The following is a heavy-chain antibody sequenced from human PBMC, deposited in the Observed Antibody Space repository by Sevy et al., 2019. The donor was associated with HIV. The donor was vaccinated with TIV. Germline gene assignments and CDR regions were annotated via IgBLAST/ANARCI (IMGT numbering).Heavy chain of an antibody. D-gene: IGHD3-22*01. Sequence: GGSLSLSCTASGFPFRAYAMSWVRQAPGKGLEWVSAISGSADRTYYADSVKGRFTISRDNSKNTLYLQMNSLRAEDTAVYYCAKESDYYKTPYVDYWGQGSLVTVSS. CDR3: AKESDYYKTPYVDY. CDR1: GFPFRAYA. CDR2: ISGSADRT. J-gene: IGHJ4*02. V-gene: IGHV3-23*01.